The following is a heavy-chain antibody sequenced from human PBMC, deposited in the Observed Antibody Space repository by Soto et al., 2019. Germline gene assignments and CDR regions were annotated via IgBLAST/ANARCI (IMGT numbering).Heavy chain of an antibody. J-gene: IGHJ4*02. Sequence: QVQLQQWGAGLLKPSETLSLTCAVYGGSFSGYYWNWIRQPPGKGLEWIGEINHSGSTNYNPSLKRRVTISVYTSTNQFSLKLSSVTAADTAVYYFARGYGRNFDYWGQGTLVTVSS. CDR1: GGSFSGYY. CDR3: ARGYGRNFDY. CDR2: INHSGST. V-gene: IGHV4-34*01. D-gene: IGHD3-10*01.